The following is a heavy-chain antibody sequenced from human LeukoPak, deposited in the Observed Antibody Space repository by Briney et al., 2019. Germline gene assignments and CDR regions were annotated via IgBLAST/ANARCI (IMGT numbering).Heavy chain of an antibody. D-gene: IGHD3-10*01. J-gene: IGHJ5*02. CDR1: GFSSSSYE. CDR3: ARVIRGYGSGTYYDWFDP. V-gene: IGHV3-48*03. CDR2: IGSSGNII. Sequence: GGSLRLSCVASGFSSSSYEMTWVRQAPGKGLEWVSHIGSSGNIIHYADSVKGRFTISRDNAKNSLYLQMYSLRAEDTAIYYCARVIRGYGSGTYYDWFDPWGQGTLVIVSS.